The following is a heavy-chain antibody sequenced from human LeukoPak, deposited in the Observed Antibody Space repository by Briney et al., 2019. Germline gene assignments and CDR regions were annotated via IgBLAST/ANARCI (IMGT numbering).Heavy chain of an antibody. J-gene: IGHJ6*03. CDR3: ARDRSSGSYLAYYYYYYMDV. V-gene: IGHV3-48*04. D-gene: IGHD1-26*01. CDR2: ISGSSDGT. Sequence: PGGSLRLYCAASGFTFSSHGMNWVREARGKGLERVADISGSSDGTVYADSVKGRFTISRDNAKNSLYLQMNSLRAEDTALYYCARDRSSGSYLAYYYYYYMDVWGKGTTVTVSS. CDR1: GFTFSSHG.